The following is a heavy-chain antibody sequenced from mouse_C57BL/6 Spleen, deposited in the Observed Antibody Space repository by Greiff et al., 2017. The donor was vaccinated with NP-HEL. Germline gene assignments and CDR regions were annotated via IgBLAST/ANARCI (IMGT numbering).Heavy chain of an antibody. J-gene: IGHJ1*03. CDR2: ISYDGSN. CDR3: ARDDYESLGYFDV. V-gene: IGHV3-6*01. CDR1: GYSITSGYY. D-gene: IGHD2-4*01. Sequence: EVHLVESGPGLVKPSQSLSLTCSVTGYSITSGYYWNWIRQFPGNKLEWMGYISYDGSNNYNPSLKNRISITRDTSKNQFFLKLNSVTTEDTATYYCARDDYESLGYFDVWGTGTTVTVSS.